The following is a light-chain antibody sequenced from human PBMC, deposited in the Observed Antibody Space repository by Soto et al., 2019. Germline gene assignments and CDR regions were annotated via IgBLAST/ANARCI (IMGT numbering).Light chain of an antibody. Sequence: DIQVTQSPSTLSASLGDRVTITCRASQPIRTWLAWYQEKPGKAPKLLIYDASSLEGGVPSRFSGSASGTEFTLTISNLESDDFATYYCQQYHRYSTFGQGTKVDI. CDR3: QQYHRYST. CDR1: QPIRTW. J-gene: IGKJ1*01. V-gene: IGKV1-5*01. CDR2: DAS.